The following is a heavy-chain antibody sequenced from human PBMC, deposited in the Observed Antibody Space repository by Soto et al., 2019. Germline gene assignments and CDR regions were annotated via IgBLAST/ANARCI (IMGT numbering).Heavy chain of an antibody. Sequence: QVQLQQWGAGLLKPSETLSLTCAVYGGSFSGYYWSWIRQPPGKGLEWIGEINHSGSTNYNPSLKSRVTISVDTSKNQFSLKLSSVTAADTAVYYCARGAVGARTTNNYNWFDPWGQGTLVTVSS. D-gene: IGHD1-26*01. CDR1: GGSFSGYY. J-gene: IGHJ5*02. CDR2: INHSGST. CDR3: ARGAVGARTTNNYNWFDP. V-gene: IGHV4-34*01.